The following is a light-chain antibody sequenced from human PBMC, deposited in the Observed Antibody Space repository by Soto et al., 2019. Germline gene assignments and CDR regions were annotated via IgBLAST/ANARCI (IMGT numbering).Light chain of an antibody. CDR2: SAS. Sequence: DIQMTQSPSSLSASVGDRVTITCRASQTISIYLNWYQQEPGKAPKLLIFSASTLQSGVLPRFSGSRSGTEFNLTISNLQPEDFATYYCQQSYSTPFTFGPGTIVDVK. CDR1: QTISIY. CDR3: QQSYSTPFT. V-gene: IGKV1-39*01. J-gene: IGKJ3*01.